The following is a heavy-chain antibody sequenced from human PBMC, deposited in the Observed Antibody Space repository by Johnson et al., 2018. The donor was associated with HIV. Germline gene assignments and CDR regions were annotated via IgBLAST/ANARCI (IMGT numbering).Heavy chain of an antibody. CDR3: ANSLLLDAFNI. J-gene: IGHJ3*02. V-gene: IGHV3-23*04. CDR2: ISGGEDDT. CDR1: GFNFIDYA. Sequence: VQLVESGGGLVRPGGSLRLSYVASGFNFIDYAMIWVRQAPGKGLEWVSFISGGEDDTYYADSVKGRFTISRDNSKTTLYLQMNSLRDEDTAVYYCANSLLLDAFNIWGQGTVVTVSS.